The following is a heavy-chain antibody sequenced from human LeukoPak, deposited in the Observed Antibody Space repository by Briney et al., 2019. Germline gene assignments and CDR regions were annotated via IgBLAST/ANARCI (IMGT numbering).Heavy chain of an antibody. CDR3: AKGGSTVATEDVVCY. CDR1: AFTFSRSA. D-gene: IGHD5-12*01. V-gene: IGHV3-23*01. Sequence: GRSLRLSCAASAFTFSRSAMSWVRQATGQGMEWVSVISGGGGITNYAVCVKSRFTISRDNSNNTMSLQMNSLRVEDTAVYYCAKGGSTVATEDVVCYWGQGTLVTVSS. J-gene: IGHJ4*02. CDR2: ISGGGGIT.